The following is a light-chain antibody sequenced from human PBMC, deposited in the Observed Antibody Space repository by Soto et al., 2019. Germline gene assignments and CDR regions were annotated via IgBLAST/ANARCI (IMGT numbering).Light chain of an antibody. J-gene: IGLJ2*01. CDR2: EVS. V-gene: IGLV2-23*02. CDR1: SSGVGSYNL. Sequence: QSALTQPASVSGSTGQSITISCTGTSSGVGSYNLVSWYQQHPVKAPKLMIYEVSKRPSGVSNRFSGSKSGNTASLTISVLQAEDEADYYCCSYAGSSTFVVFGGGTKLTVL. CDR3: CSYAGSSTFVV.